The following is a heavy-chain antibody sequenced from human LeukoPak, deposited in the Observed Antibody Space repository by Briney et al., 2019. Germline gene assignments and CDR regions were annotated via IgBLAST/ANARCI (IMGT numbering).Heavy chain of an antibody. J-gene: IGHJ4*02. CDR1: GYILTNYY. CDR2: INPSGGST. CDR3: ARDKIHLGDY. D-gene: IGHD5-18*01. V-gene: IGHV1-46*01. Sequence: ASVKVSCKASGYILTNYYMHWVRQAPGQGLEWMGIINPSGGSTNYAQKFQGRVTLTRDTSTSTVYMELNSLRSDDTAVYYCARDKIHLGDYWGQGTLVTVS.